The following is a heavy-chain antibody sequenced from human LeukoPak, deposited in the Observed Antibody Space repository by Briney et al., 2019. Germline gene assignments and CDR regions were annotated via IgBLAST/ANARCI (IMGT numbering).Heavy chain of an antibody. CDR1: GFTFSDYY. CDR2: ISSSGNNI. J-gene: IGHJ2*01. V-gene: IGHV3-11*04. CDR3: ARAPPDWGCSNNICYTWYFDL. D-gene: IGHD2-2*02. Sequence: PGGSLRLSCAASGFTFSDYYITWIRQAPGKGLEWVSYISSSGNNIYYADSVKGRFTISRDNAKNSLYLQMDSLRAEDTAVYYCARAPPDWGCSNNICYTWYFDLWGRGTLVTVSS.